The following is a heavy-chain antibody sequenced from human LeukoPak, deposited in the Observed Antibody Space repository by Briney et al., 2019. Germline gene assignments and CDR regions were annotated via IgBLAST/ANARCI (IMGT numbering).Heavy chain of an antibody. V-gene: IGHV4-34*01. D-gene: IGHD3-22*01. Sequence: SETLSLTCAVYGGSFSGYYWSWIRQPPGKGLEWIGEINHSGSTNYNPSLKSRVTISVDTSENQFSLKLSSVTAADTAVYYCARSITMIVVVITTFWGFDPWGQGTLVTVSS. CDR3: ARSITMIVVVITTFWGFDP. J-gene: IGHJ5*02. CDR2: INHSGST. CDR1: GGSFSGYY.